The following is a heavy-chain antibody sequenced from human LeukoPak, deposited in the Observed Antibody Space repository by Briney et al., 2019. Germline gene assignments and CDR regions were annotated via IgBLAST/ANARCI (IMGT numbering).Heavy chain of an antibody. Sequence: GGSLRLSCAASGFTVSSNYMSWVRQAPGKGLEWVSVIYSGGSTYYADSVKGRFTISRDNAKNSLYLQMNSLRAEDTAVYYCARVNYGSGSYYNAKLLDYWGQGTLVTVSS. V-gene: IGHV3-53*01. D-gene: IGHD3-10*01. CDR2: IYSGGST. CDR1: GFTVSSNY. CDR3: ARVNYGSGSYYNAKLLDY. J-gene: IGHJ4*02.